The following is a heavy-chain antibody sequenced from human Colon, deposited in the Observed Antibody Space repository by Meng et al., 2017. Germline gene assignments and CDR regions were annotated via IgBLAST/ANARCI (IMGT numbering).Heavy chain of an antibody. CDR1: TDSISSTSW. J-gene: IGHJ4*02. CDR3: VRNFDS. CDR2: TSHSGNI. V-gene: IGHV4-4*02. Sequence: QVQLQESGAGLVKPSEALSLTCAVSTDSISSTSWWSWVRQPPGKGLEWIGETSHSGNIKYNPSLKSRVIISVDKSENQVSLKLSSVTAADTAVYYCVRNFDSWGQGILVTVSS.